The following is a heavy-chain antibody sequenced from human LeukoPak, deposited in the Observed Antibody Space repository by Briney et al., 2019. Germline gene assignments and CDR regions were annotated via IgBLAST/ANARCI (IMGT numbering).Heavy chain of an antibody. Sequence: GGSLRLSCAASGFTFSNYSMSWVRQAPGEGLEWVSAISASGTSTYYADSVKGRFTISKDNSKNTLYLQMNSLRADDTAAYYCAKDRTVCRGSTYYCDYWGQGTLVTVSS. D-gene: IGHD3-10*01. CDR1: GFTFSNYS. J-gene: IGHJ4*02. CDR3: AKDRTVCRGSTYYCDY. CDR2: ISASGTST. V-gene: IGHV3-23*01.